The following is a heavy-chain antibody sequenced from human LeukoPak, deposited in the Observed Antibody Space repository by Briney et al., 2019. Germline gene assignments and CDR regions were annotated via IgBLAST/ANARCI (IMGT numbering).Heavy chain of an antibody. CDR2: ISSFSSTI. CDR3: ARILEGYYYYYMDV. J-gene: IGHJ6*03. CDR1: GFTFSSYE. Sequence: HAGGSLRLSCAASGFTFSSYEMNWVRQAPGKGLEWVSYISSFSSTIYYADSVKGRFTISRDNAKNSLYLQMNSLRAEDTAVYYCARILEGYYYYYMDVWGKGTTVTVSS. D-gene: IGHD3-3*01. V-gene: IGHV3-48*01.